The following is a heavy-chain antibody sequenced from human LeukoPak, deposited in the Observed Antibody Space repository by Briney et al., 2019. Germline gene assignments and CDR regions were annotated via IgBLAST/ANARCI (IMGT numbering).Heavy chain of an antibody. V-gene: IGHV3-21*04. Sequence: GGSLRLSCAASGFTFSSYSMDWVRQAPGKGLEWVSSISSSSSYIYYADSVKGRFTISRDNAKNSLYLQMNSLRAEDTAVYYCARDGGYSSNPRYYFDYWGQGTLVTVSS. CDR3: ARDGGYSSNPRYYFDY. J-gene: IGHJ4*02. CDR2: ISSSSSYI. D-gene: IGHD6-13*01. CDR1: GFTFSSYS.